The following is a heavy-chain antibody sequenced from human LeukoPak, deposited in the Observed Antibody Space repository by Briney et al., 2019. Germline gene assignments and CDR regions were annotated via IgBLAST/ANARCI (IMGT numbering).Heavy chain of an antibody. V-gene: IGHV3-7*01. Sequence: GGSLRLSCAASGFTFSTYWMNWFRQTPGKWLEWVAKIRGDGGEKDHVASVKGRFTISRDNAKNSLYLQMNSLRVEDTAIYYCARGGAARPDFWGQGTLVTVSS. CDR2: IRGDGGEK. D-gene: IGHD6-6*01. J-gene: IGHJ4*02. CDR3: ARGGAARPDF. CDR1: GFTFSTYW.